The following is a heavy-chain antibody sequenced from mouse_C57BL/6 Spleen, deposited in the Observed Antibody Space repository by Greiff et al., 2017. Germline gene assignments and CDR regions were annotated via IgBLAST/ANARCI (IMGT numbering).Heavy chain of an antibody. CDR3: ARKGGDGFDY. V-gene: IGHV3-6*01. CDR2: ISYDGSN. CDR1: GYSITSGYY. J-gene: IGHJ2*01. D-gene: IGHD3-3*01. Sequence: EVQLMESGPGLVKPSQSLSLTCSVTGYSITSGYYWNWIRQFPGNKLEWMGYISYDGSNNYNPSLKNRISITRDTSKNQFFLKLNSVTTEDTATYYCARKGGDGFDYWGQGTTLTVSS.